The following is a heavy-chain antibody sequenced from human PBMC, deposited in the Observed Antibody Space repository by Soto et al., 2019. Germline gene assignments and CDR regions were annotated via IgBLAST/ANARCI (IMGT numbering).Heavy chain of an antibody. CDR1: GFTFSSYG. CDR3: ARESSGCLDY. Sequence: QVQLVESGGGVVQPGRSLRLSCAASGFTFSSYGMHWVRQAPGKGREWVAVIWYDGSNKYYADSVKGRFTISRDNSKNTLYLQMNRLRAEDTAVYYCARESSGCLDYGGQGTLVTVSS. D-gene: IGHD6-19*01. J-gene: IGHJ4*02. V-gene: IGHV3-33*01. CDR2: IWYDGSNK.